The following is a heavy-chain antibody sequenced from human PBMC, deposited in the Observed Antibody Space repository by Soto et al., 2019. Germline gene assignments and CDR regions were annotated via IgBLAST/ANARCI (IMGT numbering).Heavy chain of an antibody. J-gene: IGHJ5*02. CDR1: GFIFSSYA. Sequence: GGSLRLSCAASGFIFSSYAMHWVRQAPGKGLEYVSAINPNGDSTYYANSVKGRFTISRDNSKSTLYLQMGSLGVEDMAVYYCASAGSGYDHWGQGT. V-gene: IGHV3-64*01. CDR3: ASAGSGYDH. CDR2: INPNGDST. D-gene: IGHD5-12*01.